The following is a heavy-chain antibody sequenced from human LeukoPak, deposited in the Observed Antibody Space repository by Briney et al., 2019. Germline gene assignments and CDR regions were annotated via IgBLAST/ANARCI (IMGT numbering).Heavy chain of an antibody. CDR2: IRSKAYGGTT. CDR1: GFTFGDYA. CDR3: SRGLSSSWPSLGY. D-gene: IGHD6-13*01. J-gene: IGHJ4*02. V-gene: IGHV3-49*04. Sequence: AGRSLRLSCTASGFTFGDYAMNWVRKAPGKGLEWVGLIRSKAYGGTTEYAASVKGRFTISRDDSKSIAYLQMNSLKSEDTAVYYCSRGLSSSWPSLGYWGQGTLVTVPS.